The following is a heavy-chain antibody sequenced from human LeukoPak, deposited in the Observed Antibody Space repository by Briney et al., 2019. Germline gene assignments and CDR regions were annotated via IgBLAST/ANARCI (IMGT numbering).Heavy chain of an antibody. Sequence: GGSLRLSCAASGFTFSSYGMNWVRQAPGKWLEWVSSISSSSSYIYYADSVKGRFTISRDNAKNSLYLQMNSLRVEDTAVYYCARDPADYYDSSGYYYLYYFDYWGQGTLVTVSS. J-gene: IGHJ4*02. V-gene: IGHV3-21*01. D-gene: IGHD3-22*01. CDR3: ARDPADYYDSSGYYYLYYFDY. CDR1: GFTFSSYG. CDR2: ISSSSSYI.